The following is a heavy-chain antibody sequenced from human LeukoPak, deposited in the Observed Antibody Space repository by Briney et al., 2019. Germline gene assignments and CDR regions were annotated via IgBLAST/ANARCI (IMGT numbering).Heavy chain of an antibody. CDR1: GFTLSSFT. CDR2: ISYDESQK. Sequence: GRSLRLSCAASGFTLSSFTMHWVRHNPGKGLEWVAVISYDESQKWYADSVQGRFTISRDISKNTLYLQMNSLRAEDTALYYCAKSPSLQAFDVWGQGTMVSVSS. CDR3: AKSPSLQAFDV. J-gene: IGHJ3*01. V-gene: IGHV3-30-3*02.